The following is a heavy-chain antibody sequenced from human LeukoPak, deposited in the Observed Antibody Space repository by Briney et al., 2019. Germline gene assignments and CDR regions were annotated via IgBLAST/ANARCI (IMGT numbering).Heavy chain of an antibody. CDR2: IIPIFGTA. V-gene: IGHV1-69*01. Sequence: SVKVSCKASGGTFSSYAMSWVRQGPGQGLEWMGGIIPIFGTANYAQKFQGRVTITADESTSTAYMELSSLRSEDTAVYYCARPEWVAYSSGWFDAFDIWGQGTMVTVSS. CDR3: ARPEWVAYSSGWFDAFDI. J-gene: IGHJ3*02. D-gene: IGHD6-19*01. CDR1: GGTFSSYA.